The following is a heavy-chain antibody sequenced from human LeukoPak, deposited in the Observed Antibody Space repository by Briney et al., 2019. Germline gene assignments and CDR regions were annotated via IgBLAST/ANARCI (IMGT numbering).Heavy chain of an antibody. Sequence: PGGSLRLSCAASGFTFSSYEMNWVRQAPGKGLEWVSYISSSGSTIYYADSVKGRFTISRDNAKNTLYLQMNSLRAEDTAVYYCAKDRSTYYYDSSGYYPDAFDIWGQGTMVTVSS. CDR1: GFTFSSYE. CDR3: AKDRSTYYYDSSGYYPDAFDI. V-gene: IGHV3-48*03. CDR2: ISSSGSTI. J-gene: IGHJ3*02. D-gene: IGHD3-22*01.